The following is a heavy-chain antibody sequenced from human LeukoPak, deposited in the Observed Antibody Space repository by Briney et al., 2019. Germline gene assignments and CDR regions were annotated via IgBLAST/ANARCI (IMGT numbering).Heavy chain of an antibody. J-gene: IGHJ5*02. CDR3: AREDYDFWSGYHGGWFDP. D-gene: IGHD3-3*01. CDR1: GFTFSSYS. V-gene: IGHV3-21*01. CDR2: ISSSSSYI. Sequence: GGSLRLSCAASGFTFSSYSMNWVRQAPGKGLEWVSSISSSSSYIYYADSVKGRFTISRDNAKNSLYLQMNSLRAEDTAVYYCAREDYDFWSGYHGGWFDPXGQXXXXXVSS.